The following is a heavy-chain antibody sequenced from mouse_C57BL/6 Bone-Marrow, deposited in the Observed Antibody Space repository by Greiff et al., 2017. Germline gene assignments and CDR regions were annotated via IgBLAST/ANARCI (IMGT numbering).Heavy chain of an antibody. D-gene: IGHD2-1*01. V-gene: IGHV3-6*01. Sequence: EVKLMESGPGLVKPSQSLSLTCSVTGYSITSGYYWNWIRQFPGNKLEWMGYISYDGSNNYNPSLKNRISITRDTSKNQFFLKLNSVTTEDTATYDCARVPYGNYWYFDVWGTGTTVTVSS. J-gene: IGHJ1*03. CDR2: ISYDGSN. CDR1: GYSITSGYY. CDR3: ARVPYGNYWYFDV.